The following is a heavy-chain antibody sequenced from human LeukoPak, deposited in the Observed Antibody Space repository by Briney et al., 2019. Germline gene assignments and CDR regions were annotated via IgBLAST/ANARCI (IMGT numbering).Heavy chain of an antibody. D-gene: IGHD3-10*01. CDR3: ARDKALLWFGELSGSLDY. CDR1: GYTFTSYG. Sequence: ASVKVSCKASGYTFTSYGISWVRQAPGQGLEWMGWISAYNGSTNYAQKLQGRVTMTTDTSTSTAYMELRSLRSDDTAVYYCARDKALLWFGELSGSLDYWGQGTLVTVSS. CDR2: ISAYNGST. V-gene: IGHV1-18*01. J-gene: IGHJ4*02.